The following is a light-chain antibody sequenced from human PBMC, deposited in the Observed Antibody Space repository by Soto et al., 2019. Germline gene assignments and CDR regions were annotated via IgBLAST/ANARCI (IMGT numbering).Light chain of an antibody. CDR2: SND. CDR1: DSNIGSNT. V-gene: IGLV1-44*01. CDR3: ATWDDILNGWV. Sequence: QSVLTQPPSASGTPGQRVTISCSGSDSNIGSNTVNWYQHLPGMAPKLLTHSNDHRPSGVADRFSGSKSGTSASLAISGLQSEDEADYYRATWDDILNGWVFGGGTKLTVL. J-gene: IGLJ3*02.